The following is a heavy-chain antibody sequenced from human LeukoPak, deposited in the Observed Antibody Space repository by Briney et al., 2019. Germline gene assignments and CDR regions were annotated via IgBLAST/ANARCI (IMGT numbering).Heavy chain of an antibody. CDR2: INPNSGGT. J-gene: IGHJ4*02. CDR3: ARDEGSGYYLVYDY. Sequence: ASVKVSCKASGYTFTGCYMHWVRQAPGQGLEWMGWINPNSGGTNYAQKFQGRVTMTRDTSISTAYMELSRLRSDDTAVYYCARDEGSGYYLVYDYWGQGTLVTVSS. D-gene: IGHD3-22*01. V-gene: IGHV1-2*02. CDR1: GYTFTGCY.